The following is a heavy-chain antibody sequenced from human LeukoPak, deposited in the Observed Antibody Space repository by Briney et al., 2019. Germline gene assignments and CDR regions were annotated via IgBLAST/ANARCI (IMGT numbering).Heavy chain of an antibody. CDR2: IIDSGGST. Sequence: GGSLRLSCAASGFTFSSYWMSWVRQAPGKGLEWVSAIIDSGGSTYYADSVKGRFTISRDNSKNTLYLQMNTLRAEDTAVYYCAKILFGDYADMDVWGQGTTVTVSS. CDR1: GFTFSSYW. CDR3: AKILFGDYADMDV. J-gene: IGHJ6*02. D-gene: IGHD3-10*01. V-gene: IGHV3-23*01.